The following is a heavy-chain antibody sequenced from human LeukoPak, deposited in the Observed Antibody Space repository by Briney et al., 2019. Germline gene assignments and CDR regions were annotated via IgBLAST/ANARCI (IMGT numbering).Heavy chain of an antibody. CDR2: IKQDGSEK. CDR1: GFTFSSYW. D-gene: IGHD3-3*01. J-gene: IGHJ4*02. Sequence: PGGSLRLSCTASGFTFSSYWMNWVRQAPGKGLEWVANIKQDGSEKYYVDSVKGRFTISRDNAKNSMYLQMNSLRAEDTAVYYCAKVDAPWSWSGTQDYWGQGTLVTVSS. V-gene: IGHV3-7*01. CDR3: AKVDAPWSWSGTQDY.